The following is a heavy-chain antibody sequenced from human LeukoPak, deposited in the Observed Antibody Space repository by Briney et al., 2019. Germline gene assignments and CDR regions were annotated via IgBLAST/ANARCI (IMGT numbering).Heavy chain of an antibody. Sequence: PSETLSLTCAVSGGSISSGGYSWSWIRQPPRKGLEWIGYIYHSGSTYYNPSLKSRVTISVDRSKNQFSLKQSSVTAADTAVYYCARFGSGSYDYWGQGTLVTVSS. CDR1: GGSISSGGYS. V-gene: IGHV4-30-2*01. CDR2: IYHSGST. J-gene: IGHJ4*02. CDR3: ARFGSGSYDY. D-gene: IGHD3-10*01.